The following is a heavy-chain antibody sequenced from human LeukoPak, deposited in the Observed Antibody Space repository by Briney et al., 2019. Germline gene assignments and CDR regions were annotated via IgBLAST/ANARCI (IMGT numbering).Heavy chain of an antibody. CDR3: ARDQVNWNDGVRWFDP. J-gene: IGHJ5*02. CDR1: EDSVSSNSAA. D-gene: IGHD1-1*01. CDR2: TYYRSKWYN. Sequence: SQTLSLTCAISEDSVSSNSAAWNWIRQSPSRGLEWLGRTYYRSKWYNDYAVSVKSRITINPDTSKNQFSLQLNSVTPEDTAVYYCARDQVNWNDGVRWFDPWGQGTLVTVSS. V-gene: IGHV6-1*01.